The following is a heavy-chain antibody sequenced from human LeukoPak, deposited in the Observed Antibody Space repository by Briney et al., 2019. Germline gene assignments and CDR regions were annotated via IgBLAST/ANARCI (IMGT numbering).Heavy chain of an antibody. CDR2: IYSGGST. CDR3: ARVGLAYCGGDCYSLDY. V-gene: IGHV3-53*01. D-gene: IGHD2-21*01. CDR1: GFTVSSNY. Sequence: GGSLRLSCAASGFTVSSNYMSWVRQAPGKGLEWVSVIYSGGSTYYADSVKGRFTIFRDNSKNTLYLQMNSLRAEDTAVYYCARVGLAYCGGDCYSLDYWGQGTLVTVSS. J-gene: IGHJ4*02.